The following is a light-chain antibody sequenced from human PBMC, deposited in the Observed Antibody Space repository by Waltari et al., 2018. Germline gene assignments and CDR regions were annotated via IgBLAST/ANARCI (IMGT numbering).Light chain of an antibody. V-gene: IGLV3-25*03. CDR1: LLQNQL. Sequence: SYDLTQPPSVSVSTGQTARITCSGHLLQNQLGYWYQQKPGQAPVLVIYKDTQGASGIPERFFGSSSGTTVTLTITAVQAEDEADYYCQSADSSGTSLLFGGGTKVTVL. CDR3: QSADSSGTSLL. J-gene: IGLJ3*02. CDR2: KDT.